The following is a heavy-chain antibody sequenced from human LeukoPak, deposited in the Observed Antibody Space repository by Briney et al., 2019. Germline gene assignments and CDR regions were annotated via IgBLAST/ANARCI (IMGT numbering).Heavy chain of an antibody. Sequence: GGSLRLSCAASGFTFSSYAMHWVRQAPGKGLEWVAVISYDGSNKYYADSVKGRFTISRDNSKNTLYLQMNSLRAEDTAVYYCARVCVQLWSRFDYWGQGTLVTVSS. D-gene: IGHD5-18*01. V-gene: IGHV3-30*04. CDR2: ISYDGSNK. CDR1: GFTFSSYA. J-gene: IGHJ4*02. CDR3: ARVCVQLWSRFDY.